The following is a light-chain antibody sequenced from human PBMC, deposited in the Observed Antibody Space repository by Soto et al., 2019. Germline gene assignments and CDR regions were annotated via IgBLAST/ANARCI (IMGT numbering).Light chain of an antibody. CDR3: QQRSNWHRT. J-gene: IGKJ1*01. V-gene: IGKV3-11*01. Sequence: EIVLTQSPATLSLSPGERATLSCRASQSVSSYLAWYQQKPGQAPRLLIYDASNRATGIPARFSGSGAGTDFTLNISSLVPEDLAVYYCQQRSNWHRTLGQGTKAEIQ. CDR1: QSVSSY. CDR2: DAS.